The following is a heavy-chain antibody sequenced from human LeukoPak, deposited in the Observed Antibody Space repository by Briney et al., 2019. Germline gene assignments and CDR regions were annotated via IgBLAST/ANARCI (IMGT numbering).Heavy chain of an antibody. J-gene: IGHJ3*02. CDR1: GGSISSYY. D-gene: IGHD4-11*01. V-gene: IGHV4-59*01. CDR2: IYDSGST. Sequence: SETLSLTCTVSGGSISSYYWSWIRQPPGKGLEWIGYIYDSGSTNYNPSLKSRVTISVDTSKNQFSLKLSSVTAADTAVYYCARPFVTTDAFDIWGQGTMVTVSS. CDR3: ARPFVTTDAFDI.